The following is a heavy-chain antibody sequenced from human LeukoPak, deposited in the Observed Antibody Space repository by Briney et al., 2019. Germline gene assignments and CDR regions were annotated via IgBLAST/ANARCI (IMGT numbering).Heavy chain of an antibody. J-gene: IGHJ6*02. CDR3: ARDSGTQGPYYYGLDV. V-gene: IGHV3-74*01. D-gene: IGHD1-7*01. CDR1: GSTLSSSW. CDR2: ISSGGGSR. Sequence: GGSLRLSCAASGSTLSSSWMHWVRQVPGRGLVWVSRISSGGGSRDYADSVKGRFTISRDNAKTTLYLQMNSLRREDTAVYYCARDSGTQGPYYYGLDVWGQGTTVTVSS.